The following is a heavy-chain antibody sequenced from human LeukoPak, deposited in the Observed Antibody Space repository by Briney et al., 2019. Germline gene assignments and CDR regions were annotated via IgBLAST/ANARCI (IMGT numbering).Heavy chain of an antibody. CDR3: ASPEDYYYGMDV. CDR2: IIPILGIA. D-gene: IGHD2-2*01. J-gene: IGHJ6*02. V-gene: IGHV1-69*04. Sequence: GSSVKVSCKVSGGTFSSSAISWVRQAPGQGLEWMGRIIPILGIANYAQKFQGRVTITADKSTSTAYMELSSLRSEDTAVYYRASPEDYYYGMDVWGQGTTVTVSS. CDR1: GGTFSSSA.